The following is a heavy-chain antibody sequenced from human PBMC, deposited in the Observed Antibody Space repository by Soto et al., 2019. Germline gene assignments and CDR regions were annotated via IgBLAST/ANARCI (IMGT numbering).Heavy chain of an antibody. Sequence: QVQLVQSGAEVKKPGSSVKVSCKASGGTFSSYAISWVRQAPGQGLEWMGGIIPIFGTTNYALKFQGRVTITADESTSTAYMELSSLRSEDTAVYYCARDGGVRGVIPKWFDPWGQGTLVTVSS. CDR3: ARDGGVRGVIPKWFDP. D-gene: IGHD3-10*01. CDR1: GGTFSSYA. J-gene: IGHJ5*02. CDR2: IIPIFGTT. V-gene: IGHV1-69*01.